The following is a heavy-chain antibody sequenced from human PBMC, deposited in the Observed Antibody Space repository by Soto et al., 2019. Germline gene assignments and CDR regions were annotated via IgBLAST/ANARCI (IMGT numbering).Heavy chain of an antibody. V-gene: IGHV3-23*01. CDR3: AKVRTTGVIRTDPFDI. D-gene: IGHD2-21*01. CDR2: ISGSGGIT. CDR1: AFTFSSYA. Sequence: EVQLLESGGGLVQPGGSLRLSCAASAFTFSSYAMSWVRQAPGKGLEWVSSISGSGGITYYADSVKGRFTISRDNSKNTLYLQMNSLRAEDTAVYYCAKVRTTGVIRTDPFDIWGQGTMVTVSS. J-gene: IGHJ3*02.